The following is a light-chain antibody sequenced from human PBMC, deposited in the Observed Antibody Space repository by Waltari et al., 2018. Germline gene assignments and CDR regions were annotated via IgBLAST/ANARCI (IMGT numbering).Light chain of an antibody. V-gene: IGKV3-11*01. Sequence: EIVLTQSPDILSFSPGERATLSCRASQSVGTYLAWYQQRPGQSPRLLIYDASYRATGIPARFSGSESETDFTLTISGLQPEDFAVYYCQQRRNWPLTFGGGTRVQI. CDR1: QSVGTY. CDR3: QQRRNWPLT. J-gene: IGKJ4*01. CDR2: DAS.